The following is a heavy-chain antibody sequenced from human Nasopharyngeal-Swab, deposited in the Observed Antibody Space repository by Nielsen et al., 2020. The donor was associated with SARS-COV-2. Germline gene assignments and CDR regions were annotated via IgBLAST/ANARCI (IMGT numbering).Heavy chain of an antibody. V-gene: IGHV3-7*01. CDR3: VRDVIATVTTPPDY. J-gene: IGHJ4*02. D-gene: IGHD4-17*01. CDR2: IKQDGGEK. Sequence: GESLKISCVASGFTFSSYWMSWVRQAPGKGLEWVANIKQDGGEKNYVDSVKGRFTISRDNAKNSLYLQMNTLRAEDTAVYYCVRDVIATVTTPPDYWGQGTLVTVSS. CDR1: GFTFSSYW.